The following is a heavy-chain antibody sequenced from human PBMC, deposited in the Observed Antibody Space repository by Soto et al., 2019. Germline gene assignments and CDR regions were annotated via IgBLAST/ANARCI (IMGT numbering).Heavy chain of an antibody. V-gene: IGHV3-30-3*01. CDR2: ISYDGSNK. CDR1: GFTFSSYA. Sequence: QVQLVESGGDLVKPGGSLRLSCAASGFTFSSYAMHWVRQAPGKGLEWVAVISYDGSNKYYADSVKGRFTISRDNSKNTLYLQMNSLRAEDTAVYYCARELPPREVRGVVYYYYGMDVWGQGTTVTVSS. D-gene: IGHD3-10*01. CDR3: ARELPPREVRGVVYYYYGMDV. J-gene: IGHJ6*02.